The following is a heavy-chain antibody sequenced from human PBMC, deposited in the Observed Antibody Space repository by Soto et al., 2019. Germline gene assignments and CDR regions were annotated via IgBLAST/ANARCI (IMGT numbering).Heavy chain of an antibody. CDR2: ISYDGGTR. CDR3: AKYFGRLLAATPDS. D-gene: IGHD2-2*01. J-gene: IGHJ4*02. V-gene: IGHV3-30*18. CDR1: GFAFTTYG. Sequence: QVQLVESGGGVVQPGRSLRLSCAASGFAFTTYGMHWVRQAPGKGLEWLTFISYDGGTRYHSASVRGRFTISRDASKNTLYLLMDSLRPEDSAVYYCAKYFGRLLAATPDSWGQGTLVTVSS.